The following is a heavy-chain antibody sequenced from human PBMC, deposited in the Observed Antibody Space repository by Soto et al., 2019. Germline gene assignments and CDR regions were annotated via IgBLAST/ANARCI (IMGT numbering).Heavy chain of an antibody. CDR3: ARDLASYYYYGMDV. CDR2: ISYDGSNK. Sequence: GGSLRLSCAASGFTFSSYAMHWVRQAPGKGLEWVAVISYDGSNKYYADSVKGRFTISRDNSKNTLYLQMNSLRAEDTAVYYCARDLASYYYYGMDVWGQGTTVTVSS. J-gene: IGHJ6*02. CDR1: GFTFSSYA. V-gene: IGHV3-30-3*01.